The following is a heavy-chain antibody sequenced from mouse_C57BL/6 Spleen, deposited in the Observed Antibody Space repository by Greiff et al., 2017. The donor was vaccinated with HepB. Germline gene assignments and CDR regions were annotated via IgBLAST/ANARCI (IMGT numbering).Heavy chain of an antibody. CDR2: IRSKSNNYAT. J-gene: IGHJ1*03. V-gene: IGHV10-1*01. D-gene: IGHD1-1*01. CDR1: GFSFNTYA. Sequence: EVKVVESGGGLVQPKGSLKLPCAASGFSFNTYAMNWVRQAPGKGVEWVARIRSKSNNYATYYADSVKDRFTISRDDSESMLYLQMNNLKTEDTAMYYCVRQNYYGSSGYFDVWGTGTTVTVSS. CDR3: VRQNYYGSSGYFDV.